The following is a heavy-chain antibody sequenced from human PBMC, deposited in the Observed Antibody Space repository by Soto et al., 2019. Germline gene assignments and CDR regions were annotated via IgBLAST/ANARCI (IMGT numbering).Heavy chain of an antibody. D-gene: IGHD6-13*01. CDR3: ARDGAAAATGWFAP. CDR1: GGTFSSYT. V-gene: IGHV1-69*08. J-gene: IGHJ5*02. CDR2: IIPILGIA. Sequence: QVQLVQSGAEVKKPGSSVKVSCKASGGTFSSYTISWVRQAPGQGLEWMGRIIPILGIANYAQKFQVRVKITADKSTSTAYMELSSLRSEDTAVYYCARDGAAAATGWFAPWGQGTLVTVS.